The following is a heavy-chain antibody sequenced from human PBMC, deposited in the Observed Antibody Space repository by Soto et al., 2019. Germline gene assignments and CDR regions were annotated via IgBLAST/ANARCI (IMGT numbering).Heavy chain of an antibody. V-gene: IGHV4-4*02. CDR1: GVSISSHDW. Sequence: QVQLQESGPGLVKPSGTLALTCAVSGVSISSHDWWTWVRQPPGKGLEGIGERHQSGNTNYNSSLESRVTISLDKYKNQFSLQLSSVTVADTAVYYCATRNTVMVYWGQGTLVNVSS. J-gene: IGHJ4*02. CDR3: ATRNTVMVY. CDR2: RHQSGNT. D-gene: IGHD2-2*02.